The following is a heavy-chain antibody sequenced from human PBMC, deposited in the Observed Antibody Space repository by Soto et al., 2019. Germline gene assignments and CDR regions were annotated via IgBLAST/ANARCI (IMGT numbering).Heavy chain of an antibody. Sequence: GESLKISCKGSGYSFTSYWIGWVRQMPGKGLEWMGIIYPGDSDTRYSPSFQGQVTISADKSISTAYLQWSSLKASDTAMYYCARHQGSSVPYYYYMDVWGKGTTVTVSS. D-gene: IGHD6-6*01. CDR3: ARHQGSSVPYYYYMDV. CDR2: IYPGDSDT. CDR1: GYSFTSYW. J-gene: IGHJ6*03. V-gene: IGHV5-51*01.